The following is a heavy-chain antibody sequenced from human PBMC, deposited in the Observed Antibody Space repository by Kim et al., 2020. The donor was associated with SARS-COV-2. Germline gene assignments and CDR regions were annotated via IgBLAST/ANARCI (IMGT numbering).Heavy chain of an antibody. CDR2: IIPIFGTA. J-gene: IGHJ3*02. CDR1: GDTFSSYA. Sequence: SVKVSCKASGDTFSSYAISWVRQAPGQGLEWMGGIIPIFGTANYAQKFQGRVTITADESTSAAYMELSSLTSEDTAVHYSARGRHDSSGYGSVDIWGQG. CDR3: ARGRHDSSGYGSVDI. D-gene: IGHD3-22*01. V-gene: IGHV1-69*13.